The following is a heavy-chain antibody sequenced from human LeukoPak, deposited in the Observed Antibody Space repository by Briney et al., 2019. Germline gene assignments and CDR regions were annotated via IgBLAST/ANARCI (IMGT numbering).Heavy chain of an antibody. V-gene: IGHV4-34*01. CDR1: GGSFSGYY. J-gene: IGHJ4*02. D-gene: IGHD3-3*01. CDR3: ARELVDYDFWSGYYPKYYFDY. CDR2: INHSGST. Sequence: PSETLSLTCAVYGGSFSGYYWSWIRQPPGKGLEWIGEINHSGSTNYNPSLKSRVTIPVDTSKNQFSLKLSSVTAADTAVYYCARELVDYDFWSGYYPKYYFDYWGQGTLVTVSP.